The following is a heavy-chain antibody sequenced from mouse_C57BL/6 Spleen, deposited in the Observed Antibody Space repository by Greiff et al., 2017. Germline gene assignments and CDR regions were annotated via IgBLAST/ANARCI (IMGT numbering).Heavy chain of an antibody. D-gene: IGHD3-1*01. V-gene: IGHV1-80*01. Sequence: VQLQQSGAELVKPGASVKISCKASGYAFSSYWMNWVKQRPGKGLEWIGQIYPGDGDTNYNGKFKGKDTLTADKSSSTAYMQLSSLTSEDSAVYFCARRELEDWFAYWGQGTLVTVSA. CDR3: ARRELEDWFAY. CDR1: GYAFSSYW. CDR2: IYPGDGDT. J-gene: IGHJ3*01.